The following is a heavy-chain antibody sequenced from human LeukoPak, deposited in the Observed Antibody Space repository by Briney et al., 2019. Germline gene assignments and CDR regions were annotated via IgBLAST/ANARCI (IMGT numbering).Heavy chain of an antibody. V-gene: IGHV3-7*01. Sequence: GGSLRLSCAASGFTFSSYWMSWVRQAPGKGLEWVANIKQDGSEKYYVDSVKGQFTISRDNAKNSLYLQMNSLRAEDTAVYYCARDHYYGSGSYNYWGQGTLVTVSS. CDR3: ARDHYYGSGSYNY. CDR1: GFTFSSYW. CDR2: IKQDGSEK. J-gene: IGHJ4*02. D-gene: IGHD3-10*01.